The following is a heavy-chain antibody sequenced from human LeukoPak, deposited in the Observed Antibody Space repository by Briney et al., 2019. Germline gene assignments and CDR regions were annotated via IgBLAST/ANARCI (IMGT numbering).Heavy chain of an antibody. CDR3: ARGLGTQGAFDI. D-gene: IGHD7-27*01. J-gene: IGHJ3*02. CDR2: INSDGSST. V-gene: IGHV3-74*01. Sequence: GGSLRLSCAASGFTFSSYWMHWDRQAPGKGLVWVSRINSDGSSTSYADSVKGRFTISRDNAKNTLYLQMNSLRAEDRAVYYCARGLGTQGAFDIWGQGTMVTVSS. CDR1: GFTFSSYW.